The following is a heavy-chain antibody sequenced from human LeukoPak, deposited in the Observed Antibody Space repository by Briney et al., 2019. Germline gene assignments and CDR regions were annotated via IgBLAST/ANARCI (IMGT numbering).Heavy chain of an antibody. D-gene: IGHD3-22*01. CDR1: GGSFSGYY. CDR3: ARTYYETSGHYLGY. V-gene: IGHV4-34*01. J-gene: IGHJ4*02. CDR2: INHSGST. Sequence: SETLSLTCAVYGGSFSGYYWSWIRQPPGKGLEWIGEINHSGSTSYNPSLKSRVIISVDTSKNQFSLELNSVTAADTAVYYCARTYYETSGHYLGYWGQGNQVTVSS.